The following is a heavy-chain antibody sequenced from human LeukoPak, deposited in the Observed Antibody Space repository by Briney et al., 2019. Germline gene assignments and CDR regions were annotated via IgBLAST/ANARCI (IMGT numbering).Heavy chain of an antibody. CDR3: ARGRFSGSWYQNWFDS. D-gene: IGHD6-13*01. CDR2: IYFSGST. Sequence: KPSETLSLTCTVSGGSISSLYWSWIRQSPGKGLEWIGYIYFSGSTNYNPSLKSRVTMSVDTSKNQFSLKLSSVTAADTAMYYCARGRFSGSWYQNWFDSWGQGTLVTVSS. J-gene: IGHJ5*01. V-gene: IGHV4-59*01. CDR1: GGSISSLY.